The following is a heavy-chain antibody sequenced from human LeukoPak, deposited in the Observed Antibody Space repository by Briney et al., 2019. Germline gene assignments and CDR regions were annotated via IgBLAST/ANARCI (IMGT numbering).Heavy chain of an antibody. J-gene: IGHJ4*02. Sequence: PGGSLILSCAASGFTFTYYSIHWVRQAPGKGLEWEAVISYDGNNKDYADSVKGRITISRYNSKNTLYLQLNSLRPEDTAVYYCAEDPTVYYHFMTGYFSYYFDSWGQGTLVILSS. CDR1: GFTFTYYS. V-gene: IGHV3-30*04. CDR3: AEDPTVYYHFMTGYFSYYFDS. D-gene: IGHD3-9*01. CDR2: ISYDGNNK.